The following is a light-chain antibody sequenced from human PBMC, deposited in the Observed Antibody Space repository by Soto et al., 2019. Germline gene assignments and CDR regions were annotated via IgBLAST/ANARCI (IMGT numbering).Light chain of an antibody. V-gene: IGKV1-39*01. Sequence: DIQMTQSPSSLSASVGDRVTITCRASQSISSYLNWYQQKPGKAPKLLIYAASSLQSGVPSRFSGSGSGTDFTLTTSSLQPEDFATYYCQQSRTFGQGTKVDIK. CDR3: QQSRT. J-gene: IGKJ1*01. CDR2: AAS. CDR1: QSISSY.